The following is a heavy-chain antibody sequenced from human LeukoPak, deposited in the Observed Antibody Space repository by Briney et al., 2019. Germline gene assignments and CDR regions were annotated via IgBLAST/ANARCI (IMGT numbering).Heavy chain of an antibody. D-gene: IGHD3-10*01. V-gene: IGHV4-4*07. J-gene: IGHJ5*02. Sequence: SETLSLTCTVSGGSITNYYWSWIRQSAGKGLEWIGRINTSGDTSYNPSIRSRVTMSVDTSKNQFSLKLSSVTVADTAVYYCARAPHYYGSGSYYEHNWFDPWGQGTLVTVSS. CDR2: INTSGDT. CDR3: ARAPHYYGSGSYYEHNWFDP. CDR1: GGSITNYY.